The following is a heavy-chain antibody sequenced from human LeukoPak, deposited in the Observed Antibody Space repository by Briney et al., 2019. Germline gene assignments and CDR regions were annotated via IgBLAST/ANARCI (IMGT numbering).Heavy chain of an antibody. Sequence: PGGSLRLSCAASGFTFSSYAMHWVRQAPGKGLEWVAVISYDGSNKYYADSVKGRFTISRDNSKNTLYLQMNSLRAEDTAVYYCARDTGDYADYYYYGMDVWGQGTTVTVSS. J-gene: IGHJ6*02. V-gene: IGHV3-30-3*01. CDR3: ARDTGDYADYYYYGMDV. CDR1: GFTFSSYA. D-gene: IGHD4-17*01. CDR2: ISYDGSNK.